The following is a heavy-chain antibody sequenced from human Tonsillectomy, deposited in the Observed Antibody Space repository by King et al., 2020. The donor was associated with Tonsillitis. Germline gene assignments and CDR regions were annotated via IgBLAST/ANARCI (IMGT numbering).Heavy chain of an antibody. CDR3: ARDAESGNSDY. CDR2: ISSSSSYT. J-gene: IGHJ4*02. V-gene: IGHV3-11*05. CDR1: GFTFSDYY. D-gene: IGHD3-3*01. Sequence: VQLVESGGGSVKPGGSLRLSCAASGFTFSDYYMSWIRQAPGKGLEWVSYISSSSSYTNYADSVKGRFTISRDNAKNSLYLQMNSLRAEDTAVYYCARDAESGNSDYWGQGTLVTVSS.